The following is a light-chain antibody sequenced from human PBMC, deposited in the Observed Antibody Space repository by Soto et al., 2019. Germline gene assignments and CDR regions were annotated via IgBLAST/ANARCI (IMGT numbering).Light chain of an antibody. Sequence: QSVRTQPSSVSDSPGQSITISCTVTSSDVGGFNFVSWYQQHPGKPPKLIIYDVANRPSGVSNRFSGSKSGSTASLIISRLQTEDEADYYCVSYTSSTTYVFGTGTKVIVL. V-gene: IGLV2-14*03. CDR2: DVA. J-gene: IGLJ1*01. CDR1: SSDVGGFNF. CDR3: VSYTSSTTYV.